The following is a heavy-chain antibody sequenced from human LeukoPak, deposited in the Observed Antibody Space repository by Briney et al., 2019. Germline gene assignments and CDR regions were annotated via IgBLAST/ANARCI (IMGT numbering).Heavy chain of an antibody. CDR1: GVSISSYY. CDR3: ARGGGSYLDY. CDR2: IYYSGST. J-gene: IGHJ4*02. Sequence: SETLSLTCAASGVSISSYYLSWIRQPPGKGLGWIGYIYYSGSTNYNPSLKSRVTISVDTSKNQFSLKLSSVTAADTAVYYCARGGGSYLDYWGQGTLVTVSS. D-gene: IGHD1-26*01. V-gene: IGHV4-59*01.